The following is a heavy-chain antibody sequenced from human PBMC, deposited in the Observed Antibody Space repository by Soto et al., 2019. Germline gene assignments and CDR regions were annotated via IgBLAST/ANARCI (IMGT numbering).Heavy chain of an antibody. CDR2: IYYSGSGST. Sequence: QVQLQESGPGLVKPSQTLSLTCTVSGGSISSGVYYWSWIRQHPGKGLEWIGYIYYSGSGSTYYNPSLKSRVTISVDTSKNQFSLKLSSVTAADTAVYYCAIDSLLSSRRMYVWGQGTTVTVSS. CDR3: AIDSLLSSRRMYV. J-gene: IGHJ6*02. CDR1: GGSISSGVYY. V-gene: IGHV4-31*03.